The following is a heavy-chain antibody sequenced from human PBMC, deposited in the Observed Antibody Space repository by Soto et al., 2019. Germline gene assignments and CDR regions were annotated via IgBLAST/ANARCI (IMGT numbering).Heavy chain of an antibody. CDR3: ARPTRTEYDFDY. CDR1: GGSISSSSYY. J-gene: IGHJ4*02. D-gene: IGHD2-2*01. Sequence: SETLSLTCTVSGGSISSSSYYWGWIRQPPGKGLEWIGSIYYSGSTYYNPSLKSRVTISVDTSKNQFSLKLSSVTTADTAVYYCARPTRTEYDFDYWGQGTLVTVSS. V-gene: IGHV4-39*01. CDR2: IYYSGST.